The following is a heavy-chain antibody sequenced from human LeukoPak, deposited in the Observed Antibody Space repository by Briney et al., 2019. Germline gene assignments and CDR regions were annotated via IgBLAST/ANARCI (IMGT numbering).Heavy chain of an antibody. CDR1: GFTFSNYA. CDR2: ISYDASNK. D-gene: IGHD5-18*01. V-gene: IGHV3-30-3*01. Sequence: GGSLRLSCAASGFTFSNYAMHWVRQAPGKGLEWVAVISYDASNKYYADSVKGRFTISRDNSKNTLYLQMNSLRAEDTAVYYCARGYNYAFEYWGQGTLVTASS. CDR3: ARGYNYAFEY. J-gene: IGHJ4*02.